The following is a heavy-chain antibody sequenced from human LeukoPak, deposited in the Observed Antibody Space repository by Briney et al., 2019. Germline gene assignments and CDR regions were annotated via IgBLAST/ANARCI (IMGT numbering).Heavy chain of an antibody. CDR3: AREPRAGQWYFDY. CDR1: GYSFPTYW. V-gene: IGHV5-51*01. Sequence: GESLKISCKGSGYSFPTYWIAWVRQMPGKGLEWMAIIYPDDSDTRYSPSSQGQVTISVDKSISTTYLQWSSLKASDTAMYYCAREPRAGQWYFDYWGQGTLVTVSS. CDR2: IYPDDSDT. D-gene: IGHD6-19*01. J-gene: IGHJ4*02.